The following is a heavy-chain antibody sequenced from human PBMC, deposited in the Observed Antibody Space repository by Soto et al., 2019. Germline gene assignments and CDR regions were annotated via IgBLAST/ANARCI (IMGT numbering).Heavy chain of an antibody. J-gene: IGHJ4*02. CDR2: ISGRGAST. Sequence: EVQLLDSGGGLVQPGGSLRLSCAASGFTFSNYAMSWVRQAPGKGLEWVSVISGRGASTYYADSVKGRFTISRDSSKNTLYLQMSSLSAEDTAVYYCAKVSSTARIVGASFDYWGQGTLVTVSS. V-gene: IGHV3-23*01. CDR3: AKVSSTARIVGASFDY. D-gene: IGHD1-26*01. CDR1: GFTFSNYA.